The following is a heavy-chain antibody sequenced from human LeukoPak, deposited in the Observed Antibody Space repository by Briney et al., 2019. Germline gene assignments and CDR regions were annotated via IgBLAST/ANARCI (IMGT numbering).Heavy chain of an antibody. D-gene: IGHD4-11*01. CDR1: GESISGFY. V-gene: IGHV4-59*01. CDR2: VDHTGST. CDR3: ARGRVSSSTWYSTYYYYFYMDV. Sequence: SETLSLTCTASGESISGFYWTWIRQPPGKGLEWIGYVDHTGSTNFNPSLNGRVSISRDTTKNLFSLRLRSVTAADTAVYFCARGRVSSSTWYSTYYYYFYMDVWGKGTTVTVSS. J-gene: IGHJ6*03.